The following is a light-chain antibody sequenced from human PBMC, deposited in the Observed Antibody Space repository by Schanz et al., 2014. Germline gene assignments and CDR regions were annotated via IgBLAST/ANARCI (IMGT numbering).Light chain of an antibody. Sequence: EIVMTQSPATLSVSPGERATLSCRASQSVSSNLAWYQQKPGQAPRLLIYGASTRATGIPVRFSGSGSGTEFILTISSLQSEDFAVYFCQQYNNWYTFGQGTKLEIK. CDR1: QSVSSN. CDR2: GAS. J-gene: IGKJ2*01. CDR3: QQYNNWYT. V-gene: IGKV3-15*01.